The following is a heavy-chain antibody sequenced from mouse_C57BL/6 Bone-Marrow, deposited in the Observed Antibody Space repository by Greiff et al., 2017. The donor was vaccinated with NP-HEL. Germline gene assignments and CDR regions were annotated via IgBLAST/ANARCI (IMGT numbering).Heavy chain of an antibody. CDR2: IWGYGST. CDR1: GFSLTSYG. D-gene: IGHD1-1*01. V-gene: IGHV2-3*01. Sequence: VMLVESGPGLVAPSPSLSITCTVSGFSLTSYGVSWVRQTPGKGLEWLGVIWGYGSTTYHAALIARLSISKDNSKSQGFITLNSLQTDDTATYYGAKNYGSSWYFEVWGTGTTVTVAS. J-gene: IGHJ1*03. CDR3: AKNYGSSWYFEV.